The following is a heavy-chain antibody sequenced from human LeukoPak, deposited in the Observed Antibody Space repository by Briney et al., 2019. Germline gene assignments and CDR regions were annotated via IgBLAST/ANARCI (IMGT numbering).Heavy chain of an antibody. CDR3: ARDVLPPYYYDSSGYYSPPPLDDY. CDR1: GYTFTGYY. Sequence: ASVKVSCKASGYTFTGYYMHWVRQAPGQGLEWMGWINPNSGGTNYAQKFQGRVTMTRDTSISTAYMELSRLRSDDTAVYYCARDVLPPYYYDSSGYYSPPPLDDYWGQGTLVTVSS. D-gene: IGHD3-22*01. V-gene: IGHV1-2*02. J-gene: IGHJ4*02. CDR2: INPNSGGT.